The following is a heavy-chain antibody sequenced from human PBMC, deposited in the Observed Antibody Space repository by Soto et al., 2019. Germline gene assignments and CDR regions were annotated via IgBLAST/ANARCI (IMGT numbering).Heavy chain of an antibody. CDR1: GGTFSSYA. V-gene: IGHV1-69*13. Sequence: GASVKVSCKASGGTFSSYAISWVRQAPGQGLEWMGGIIPIFGTANYAQKFQGRVTITADESTSTAYMELSSPRSEDTAVYYCARGPTPYYYGMDVWGQGTTVTVSS. CDR3: ARGPTPYYYGMDV. CDR2: IIPIFGTA. J-gene: IGHJ6*02.